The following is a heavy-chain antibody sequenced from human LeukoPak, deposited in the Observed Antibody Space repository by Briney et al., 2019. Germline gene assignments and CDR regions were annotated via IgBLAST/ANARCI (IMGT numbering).Heavy chain of an antibody. J-gene: IGHJ4*02. Sequence: PGGSLRLSCAASGFTFSNAWMSRVRQAPGKGLEWVGRIKSKTDCVTTDYAAPVKGRFTISRDDSKNTLYLQMNSLKTEDTAVYYCTTEVKGRFWDIVVVPAATQDYWGQGTLVTVSS. CDR2: IKSKTDCVTT. V-gene: IGHV3-15*01. CDR3: TTEVKGRFWDIVVVPAATQDY. D-gene: IGHD2-2*01. CDR1: GFTFSNAW.